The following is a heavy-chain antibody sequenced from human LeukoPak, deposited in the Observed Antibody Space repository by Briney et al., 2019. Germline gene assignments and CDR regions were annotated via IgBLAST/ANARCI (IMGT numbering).Heavy chain of an antibody. D-gene: IGHD6-13*01. J-gene: IGHJ4*02. V-gene: IGHV3-15*07. CDR3: ARSLEAAADTFDH. Sequence: PGGSLRLSCAASGFTFSNAWMNWVRQAPGKGLEWVGRIKSKTDGGTTDYAAPVKGRFTISRDDSKNTLYLQMSSLKTEDTAVYYCARSLEAAADTFDHWGQGTLVTVSS. CDR2: IKSKTDGGTT. CDR1: GFTFSNAW.